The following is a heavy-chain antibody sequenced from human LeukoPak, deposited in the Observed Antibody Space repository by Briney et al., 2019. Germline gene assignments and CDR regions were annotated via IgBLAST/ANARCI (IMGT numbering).Heavy chain of an antibody. CDR1: GGSFSDYY. J-gene: IGHJ4*02. D-gene: IGHD2-2*01. V-gene: IGHV4-34*01. Sequence: SETLSLTCAVYGGSFSDYYGSWIRQPPGKGLEWIGEINHSGSTNYNPSLKSRVTTSVDTSKNQFSLKLSSVTAADTAVYYCARGRRLGYCSSTSCRPSRWFDYWGQGTLVTVSS. CDR2: INHSGST. CDR3: ARGRRLGYCSSTSCRPSRWFDY.